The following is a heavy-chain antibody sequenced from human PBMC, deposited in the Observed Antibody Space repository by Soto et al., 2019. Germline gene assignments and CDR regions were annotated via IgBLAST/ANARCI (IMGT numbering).Heavy chain of an antibody. D-gene: IGHD3-10*01. CDR3: ARGQLVWYGDLTPYHRDMDV. V-gene: IGHV4-34*01. J-gene: IGHJ6*02. CDR2: ISHDGGA. Sequence: PSETLSLTCAFYGGPFDDFHWSWVRQSPGKGLEWVGEISHDGGANYSPSLASRVSISVDTSKNQFSLHLRSVTAADTGLYYCARGQLVWYGDLTPYHRDMDVWGQGTTVTVSS. CDR1: GGPFDDFH.